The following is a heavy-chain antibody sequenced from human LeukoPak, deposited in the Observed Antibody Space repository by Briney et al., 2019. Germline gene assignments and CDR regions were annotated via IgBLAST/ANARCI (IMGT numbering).Heavy chain of an antibody. V-gene: IGHV4-61*02. CDR2: IYTSGST. J-gene: IGHJ5*02. CDR3: ARAPPIAARPVWFDP. Sequence: SETLSLTCTVSGGSISSGSYYWSGIGHPPGRDRGGFGRIYTSGSTNYNPSLKSRVTISVDTSKNQFSLKLSSVTAADTAVYYCARAPPIAARPVWFDPWGQGTLVTVSS. D-gene: IGHD6-6*01. CDR1: GGSISSGSYY.